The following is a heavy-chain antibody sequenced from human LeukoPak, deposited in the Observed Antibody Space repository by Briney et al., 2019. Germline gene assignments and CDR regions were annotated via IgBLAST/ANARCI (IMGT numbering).Heavy chain of an antibody. V-gene: IGHV4-59*12. CDR2: DHYSGTS. CDR3: ATGRSIRYFDY. D-gene: IGHD3-9*01. J-gene: IGHJ4*01. Sequence: SETLSLTCTVSGVSIFSFYWNWVRQAPGRGLEWIGYDHYSGTSNYNPSLKSRVTISVDTSKSQFSLKLTSATAADTAVYYCATGRSIRYFDYWGQGALLTVSS. CDR1: GVSIFSFY.